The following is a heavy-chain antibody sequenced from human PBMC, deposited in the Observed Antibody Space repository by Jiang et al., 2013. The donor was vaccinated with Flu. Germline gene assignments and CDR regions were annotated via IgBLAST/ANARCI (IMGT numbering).Heavy chain of an antibody. CDR1: GYTFTSYY. CDR2: INPSGGST. Sequence: SGAEVKKPGASVKVSCKASGYTFTSYYMHWVRQAPGQGLEWMGIINPSGGSTSYAQKFQGRVTMTRDTSTSTVYMELSSLRSEDTAVYYCARGIAAAGLTAAGLDYWGQGTLVTVSS. CDR3: ARGIAAAGLTAAGLDY. D-gene: IGHD6-13*01. J-gene: IGHJ4*02. V-gene: IGHV1-46*01.